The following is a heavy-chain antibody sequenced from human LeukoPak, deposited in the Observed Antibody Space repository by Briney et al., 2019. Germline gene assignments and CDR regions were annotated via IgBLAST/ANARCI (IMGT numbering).Heavy chain of an antibody. CDR2: IYHSGNT. Sequence: SGTLSLTCAVSGGSISSSNWWSWVRQPPGKGXXWMGEIYHSGNTNYNSSLKSRITISVDKSKNQLSLKLSSVTAADTAVYYCARGTAAAGNFEYWGQGTLVTVSS. J-gene: IGHJ4*02. V-gene: IGHV4-4*02. CDR1: GGSISSSNW. CDR3: ARGTAAAGNFEY. D-gene: IGHD6-13*01.